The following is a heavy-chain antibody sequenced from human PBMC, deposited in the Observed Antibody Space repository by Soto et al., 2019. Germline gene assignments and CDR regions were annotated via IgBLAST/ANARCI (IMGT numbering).Heavy chain of an antibody. J-gene: IGHJ6*01. D-gene: IGHD6-6*01. CDR1: GYTFITYS. V-gene: IGHV1-3*01. CDR3: ARSIAARLYYFYGMDV. Sequence: ASVKVSCKASGYTFITYSIYWVRQAPGQRLEWMGWINAGNGKTNYSQKFQGRVTITRDTSASPAYIGLRSLQFEDTAVYYCARSIAARLYYFYGMDVGGEGTMVTVS. CDR2: INAGNGKT.